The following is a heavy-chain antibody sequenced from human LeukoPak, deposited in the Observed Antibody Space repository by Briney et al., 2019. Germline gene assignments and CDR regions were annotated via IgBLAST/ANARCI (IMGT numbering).Heavy chain of an antibody. J-gene: IGHJ4*02. D-gene: IGHD3-10*01. Sequence: GGSLRLSCAASGFTFSNAWMSWVRQAPGKGLEWVGRIKSKTDGGTTDYAAPVKGRFTISRDDSKNTLYLQMNSLRAEDTAVYYCAKDLDYGSGSYFDYWGQGTLVTVSS. V-gene: IGHV3-15*01. CDR3: AKDLDYGSGSYFDY. CDR2: IKSKTDGGTT. CDR1: GFTFSNAW.